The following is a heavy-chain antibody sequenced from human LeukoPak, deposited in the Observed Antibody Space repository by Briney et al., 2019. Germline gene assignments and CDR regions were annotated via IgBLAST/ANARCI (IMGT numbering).Heavy chain of an antibody. V-gene: IGHV3-30*03. CDR1: GFTFNNYG. CDR3: ARGGESRYLDWLHVADN. J-gene: IGHJ4*02. CDR2: ISYDGSNK. Sequence: GGSLRLSCAASGFTFNNYGMHWVRQAPGKGLEWVAVISYDGSNKYYGDSVKGRFTISRDNSRNTLYLQMNRLRVDDSSVYYCARGGESRYLDWLHVADNWGQGTLVTVSS. D-gene: IGHD3-9*01.